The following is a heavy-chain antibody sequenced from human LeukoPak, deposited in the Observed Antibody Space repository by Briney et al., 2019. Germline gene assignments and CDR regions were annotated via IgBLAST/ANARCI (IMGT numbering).Heavy chain of an antibody. D-gene: IGHD3-10*02. J-gene: IGHJ4*02. CDR3: GSRIPRLFVFAC. Sequence: GGSLRLSCAASGLTFSSYGMHWVRQAPGKGLEWVAVIWSDGSNKYYSDSVKGRFTISRDNSKNTLYLQMNSLRAEDTAVYYCGSRIPRLFVFACGAQGPLLTVS. CDR1: GLTFSSYG. CDR2: IWSDGSNK. V-gene: IGHV3-33*01.